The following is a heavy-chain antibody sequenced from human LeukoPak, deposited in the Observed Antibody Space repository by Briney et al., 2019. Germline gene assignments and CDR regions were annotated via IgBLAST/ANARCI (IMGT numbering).Heavy chain of an antibody. CDR2: IIPNLGIA. CDR1: RGTFSSYA. V-gene: IGHV1-69*04. D-gene: IGHD5-18*01. Sequence: VKLSCKASRGTFSSYAISWVRQAPGQGLEWMGRIIPNLGIANYAQKSQGRVTITADKSTSTAYMELSSLRSEDTAVYYCAREPSLVYTARGPDYWGQGTLVTVSS. J-gene: IGHJ4*02. CDR3: AREPSLVYTARGPDY.